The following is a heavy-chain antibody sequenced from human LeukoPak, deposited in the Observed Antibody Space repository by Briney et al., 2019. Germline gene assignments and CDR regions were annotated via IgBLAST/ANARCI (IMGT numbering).Heavy chain of an antibody. CDR2: IYSGGST. CDR3: ARDREYSSSSPTFGY. J-gene: IGHJ4*02. CDR1: GFTFSSNY. D-gene: IGHD6-6*01. Sequence: PGGSLRLSCAASGFTFSSNYMSWVRQAPGKGLEWVSVIYSGGSTYYADSVKGRFTISRDNSKNTLYLQMNSLRAEDTAVYYCARDREYSSSSPTFGYWGQGTLVTVSS. V-gene: IGHV3-53*01.